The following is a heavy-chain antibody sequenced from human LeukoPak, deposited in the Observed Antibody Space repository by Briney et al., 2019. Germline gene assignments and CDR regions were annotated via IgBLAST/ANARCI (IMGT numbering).Heavy chain of an antibody. CDR1: GFTFSSYE. Sequence: TGGSLRLSCAASGFTFSSYEMNWVRQAPGKGLEWVSCITSSGSTIYYADSVKGRFTISRDNSKNTLCLQMNSLRAEDTAVYYCVKRGSGSYPFDPWGQGTLVTVSS. V-gene: IGHV3-48*03. D-gene: IGHD3-10*01. CDR2: ITSSGSTI. CDR3: VKRGSGSYPFDP. J-gene: IGHJ5*02.